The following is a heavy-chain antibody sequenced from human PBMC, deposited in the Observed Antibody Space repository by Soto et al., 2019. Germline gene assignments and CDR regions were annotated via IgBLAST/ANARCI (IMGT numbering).Heavy chain of an antibody. D-gene: IGHD2-8*01. CDR2: IYYSGST. CDR3: AREALGYCTNGVCATSR. J-gene: IGHJ4*02. CDR1: GGSVSSGSYY. V-gene: IGHV4-61*01. Sequence: SETLSLTCTVSGGSVSSGSYYWSWIRQPPGKGLEWIGYIYYSGSTNYNPSLKSRVTISVDTSKNQFSLKLSSVTAADTAVYYCAREALGYCTNGVCATSRWGQGTLVTVSS.